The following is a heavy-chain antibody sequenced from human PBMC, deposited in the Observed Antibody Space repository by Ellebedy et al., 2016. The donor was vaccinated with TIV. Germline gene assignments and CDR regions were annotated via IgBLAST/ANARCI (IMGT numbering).Heavy chain of an antibody. Sequence: SETLSLTCTVFGGSISSYYWSWIRQPPGKGLEWIGYIYYSGSTNYNPSLKSRVTVSVDTSKNQFSLKMSSVTAADTAVYYCARVGGDLAGFRSYDYWGQGTLVTVSS. CDR1: GGSISSYY. J-gene: IGHJ4*02. CDR2: IYYSGST. CDR3: ARVGGDLAGFRSYDY. V-gene: IGHV4-59*12. D-gene: IGHD3-9*01.